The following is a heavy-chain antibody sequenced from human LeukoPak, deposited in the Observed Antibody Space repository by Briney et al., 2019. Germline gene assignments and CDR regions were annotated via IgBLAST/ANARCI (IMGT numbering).Heavy chain of an antibody. CDR3: ARGRVGSYHY. CDR2: INTDGSTT. J-gene: IGHJ4*02. CDR1: GFTFSNDL. Sequence: GGSLRLSCAASGFTFSNDLMHGVRQAPGKGLVWVSRINTDGSTTTYADSVKGRFTISRDNAKNTLYLQMNSLRVEDTALYYCARGRVGSYHYWGQGTLVTVSS. V-gene: IGHV3-74*01. D-gene: IGHD1-26*01.